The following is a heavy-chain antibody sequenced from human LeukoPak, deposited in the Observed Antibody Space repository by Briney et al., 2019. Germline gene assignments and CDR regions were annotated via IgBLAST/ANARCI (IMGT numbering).Heavy chain of an antibody. V-gene: IGHV1-69*05. CDR3: ARGWDVEMATIGDALDI. J-gene: IGHJ3*02. D-gene: IGHD5-24*01. Sequence: SVKVSCKASGGTFSSYAISWVRQAPGQGLEWMGGIIPIFGTANYAQKFQGRVTITTDESTSTAYMELSSLRSEDTAVYYCARGWDVEMATIGDALDIWGQGTMVTVSS. CDR2: IIPIFGTA. CDR1: GGTFSSYA.